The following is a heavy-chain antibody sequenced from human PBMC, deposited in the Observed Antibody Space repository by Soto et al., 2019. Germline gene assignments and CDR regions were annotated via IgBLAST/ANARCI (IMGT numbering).Heavy chain of an antibody. D-gene: IGHD3-10*01. CDR1: GFTFSSYA. Sequence: GGSLRLSCAASGFTFSSYAMHWVRQAPGKGLEWVAVISYDGSNKYYADSVKGRFTISRDNSKNTLYLQMNSLRAEDTAVYYCARDPPLVGDDAFDIWGQGTMVTVSS. CDR2: ISYDGSNK. V-gene: IGHV3-30-3*01. J-gene: IGHJ3*02. CDR3: ARDPPLVGDDAFDI.